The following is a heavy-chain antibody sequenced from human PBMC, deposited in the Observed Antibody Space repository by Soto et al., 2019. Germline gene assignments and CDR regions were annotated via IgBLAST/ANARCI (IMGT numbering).Heavy chain of an antibody. V-gene: IGHV4-61*01. CDR1: GGSVSSGSYY. Sequence: QVQLQESGPGLVKPSETLSLTCTVSGGSVSSGSYYWSWIRQPPGKGLEWIGYIYYSGSTNYNPSLKRRVTISVDTSKNQFSLKLSSVTAADTAVYYCAREIPYYYDSSGFGFVDYWGQGTLVTVSS. J-gene: IGHJ4*02. CDR3: AREIPYYYDSSGFGFVDY. CDR2: IYYSGST. D-gene: IGHD3-22*01.